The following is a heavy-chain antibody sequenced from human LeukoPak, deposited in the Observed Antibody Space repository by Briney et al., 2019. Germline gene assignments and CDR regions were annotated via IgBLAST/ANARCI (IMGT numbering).Heavy chain of an antibody. J-gene: IGHJ4*02. V-gene: IGHV3-30*02. D-gene: IGHD3-10*01. CDR2: IRYDGSNK. Sequence: PGGSLRLSCAASGFTFSSYGMHWVRQAPGKGLEWVAFIRYDGSNKYYADSVKGRFTISRDNSKNTLYLQMNSLRAEDTAVYYCAKDYYYGSGSYSLDYWGQGTLVTVSS. CDR3: AKDYYYGSGSYSLDY. CDR1: GFTFSSYG.